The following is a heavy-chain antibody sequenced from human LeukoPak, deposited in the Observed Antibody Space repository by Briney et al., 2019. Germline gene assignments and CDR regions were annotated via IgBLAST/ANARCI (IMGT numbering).Heavy chain of an antibody. Sequence: GASVKVSCKASGYTFTGYYIHWVRQAPGQGLEWMGWINPDTGGTNYAQNFQGRVTMTRDTSISTAYMELRRLRSDDTAVYYCATTVEYYDMGFDHWGQGTLVTVSS. V-gene: IGHV1-2*02. J-gene: IGHJ5*02. CDR3: ATTVEYYDMGFDH. D-gene: IGHD3-9*01. CDR1: GYTFTGYY. CDR2: INPDTGGT.